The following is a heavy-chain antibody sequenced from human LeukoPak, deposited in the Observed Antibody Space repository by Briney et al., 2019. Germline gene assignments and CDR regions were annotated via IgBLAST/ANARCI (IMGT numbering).Heavy chain of an antibody. V-gene: IGHV3-21*01. CDR1: GFAFSYYT. J-gene: IGHJ4*02. Sequence: GGSLRLSCAASGFAFSYYTVNWVRQAPGKGLEWVSSISGSSSSISNADSVMGRFTISRDNSKNSLYLQMNSLRAEDTAVYYCAVSGVSTIAFDYWGQGTLVTVSS. CDR3: AVSGVSTIAFDY. CDR2: ISGSSSSI. D-gene: IGHD3-3*01.